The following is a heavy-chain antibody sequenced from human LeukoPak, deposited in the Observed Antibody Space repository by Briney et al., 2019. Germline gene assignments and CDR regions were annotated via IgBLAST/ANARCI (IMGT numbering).Heavy chain of an antibody. V-gene: IGHV4-30-4*01. CDR3: ARDGGVTYYYYGMDV. CDR2: IYYSGST. CDR1: GGSISSGDYY. J-gene: IGHJ6*02. Sequence: PSETLSLTCTVSGGSISSGDYYWSWIRQPPGKGLEWIGYIYYSGSTYYNPSLKSRVTISVDTSKNQFSLKLSSVTAADTAVYYCARDGGVTYYYYGMDVWGQGTLVTVSS. D-gene: IGHD3-16*01.